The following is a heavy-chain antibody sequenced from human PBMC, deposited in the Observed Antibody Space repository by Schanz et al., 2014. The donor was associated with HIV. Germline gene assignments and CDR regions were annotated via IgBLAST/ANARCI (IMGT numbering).Heavy chain of an antibody. CDR2: ISATSGVT. CDR1: GFTFSHYW. CDR3: ARRPARDLDV. D-gene: IGHD2-21*01. J-gene: IGHJ6*02. V-gene: IGHV3-48*02. Sequence: EVQLVESGGGLVQRGGSLRLSCVASGFTFSHYWMSWVRQAPGKGLEWVSEISATSGVTHYAESVMGRFTVSRDPAANSVYLEMKSLRDEDTAIYYCARRPARDLDVWGQGTTVTVSS.